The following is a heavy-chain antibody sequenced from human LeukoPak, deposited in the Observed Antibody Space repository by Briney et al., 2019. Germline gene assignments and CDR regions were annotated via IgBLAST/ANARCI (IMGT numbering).Heavy chain of an antibody. CDR3: ARGPAGYS. CDR1: GFTVSSNH. Sequence: GGSLRLSCAASGFTVSSNHMSWVRQAPGKGLEWVSVIYSGGSTDYADSVKGRFTISRDNLKNTLYLQMNSLRAKDTAVYYCARGPAGYSWGQGTLVTFSS. D-gene: IGHD1-1*01. J-gene: IGHJ4*02. CDR2: IYSGGST. V-gene: IGHV3-53*01.